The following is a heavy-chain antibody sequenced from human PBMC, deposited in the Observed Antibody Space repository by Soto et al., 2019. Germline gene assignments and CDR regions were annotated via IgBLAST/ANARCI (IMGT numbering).Heavy chain of an antibody. CDR2: IYWDDDK. CDR1: GFSLTTRGVG. Sequence: QITLKESGPTLVKPTQTLTLTCTFSGFSLTTRGVGVGWIRRPPAKALECLALIYWDDDKRYSPSLQSRLSIPKDTSKNQVVLTMTNVDPVDTATYYCAHIPNYYQYDWFDPWGQGTLVSVSS. V-gene: IGHV2-5*02. CDR3: AHIPNYYQYDWFDP. D-gene: IGHD3-16*01. J-gene: IGHJ5*02.